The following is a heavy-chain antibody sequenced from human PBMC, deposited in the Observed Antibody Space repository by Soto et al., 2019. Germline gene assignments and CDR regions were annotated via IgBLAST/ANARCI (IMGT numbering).Heavy chain of an antibody. V-gene: IGHV3-15*01. CDR1: GFTFSNAR. CDR3: NTAHPRGPDY. CDR2: IRSETDGGTI. J-gene: IGHJ4*02. Sequence: VQLVESGGGLVKPGESLRLSCAASGFTFSNARMNWVRQAPGKGLEWVGHIRSETDGGTIVYPAPVKGRFIISRDDSRNTLYLQMNNLKTEDTAVYYCNTAHPRGPDYWGQGTLVTVSS.